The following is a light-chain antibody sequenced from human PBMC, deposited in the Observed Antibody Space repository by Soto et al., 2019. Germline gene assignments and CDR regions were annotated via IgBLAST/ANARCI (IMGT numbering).Light chain of an antibody. J-gene: IGKJ3*01. Sequence: DIQMTQSPSSLSASVGDRVTITCRASQDISNFLVWFQQKPGKVPNLLIYGASTLQSGVPSRFSVSGSGTDFTLTIRSLQPEDVANYFCQKYNSAPFSFGPGTTVDIK. V-gene: IGKV1-27*01. CDR1: QDISNF. CDR3: QKYNSAPFS. CDR2: GAS.